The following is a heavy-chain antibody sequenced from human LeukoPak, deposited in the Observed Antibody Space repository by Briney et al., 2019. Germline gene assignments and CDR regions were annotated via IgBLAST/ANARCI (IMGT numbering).Heavy chain of an antibody. CDR2: ISSSSSYI. Sequence: PGGSLRLSCAASGFTFSSYSMNWVRQAPGKGLEWVSSISSSSSYIYYADSVKGRFTISRDNAKNSLYLQMNSLRAEDTAVYYCARDIHYYDSSGYYSNAFDIWGQGTMVTVSS. J-gene: IGHJ3*02. D-gene: IGHD3-22*01. V-gene: IGHV3-21*01. CDR3: ARDIHYYDSSGYYSNAFDI. CDR1: GFTFSSYS.